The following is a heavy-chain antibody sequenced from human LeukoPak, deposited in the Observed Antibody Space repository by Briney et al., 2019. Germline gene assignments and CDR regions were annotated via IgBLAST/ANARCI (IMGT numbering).Heavy chain of an antibody. CDR1: GYTFTGYY. D-gene: IGHD6-19*01. CDR2: INPSSGGT. Sequence: ASVKVSCKASGYTFTGYYMHWVRQAPGQGLEWMGWINPSSGGTNYAQKFQGRVTMTRDTSISTAYMELSRLRSDDTAVYYCARGPYSSGWYVPYYYYYYMDVWGKGTTVTISS. CDR3: ARGPYSSGWYVPYYYYYYMDV. V-gene: IGHV1-2*02. J-gene: IGHJ6*03.